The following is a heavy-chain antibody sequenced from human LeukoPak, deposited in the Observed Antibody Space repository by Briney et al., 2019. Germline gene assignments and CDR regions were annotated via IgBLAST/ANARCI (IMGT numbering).Heavy chain of an antibody. J-gene: IGHJ4*02. V-gene: IGHV3-23*01. Sequence: GGSLRLSCAASGFTFSIYAMSWVRQAPGRGLEWVSATSGSGGYTYYADSVKGRFTNSRDNSKNTLYLQMNSLRAEDTAVYYCAKRSAESSGWFTDWGQGTLVTVSS. CDR1: GFTFSIYA. D-gene: IGHD6-19*01. CDR3: AKRSAESSGWFTD. CDR2: TSGSGGYT.